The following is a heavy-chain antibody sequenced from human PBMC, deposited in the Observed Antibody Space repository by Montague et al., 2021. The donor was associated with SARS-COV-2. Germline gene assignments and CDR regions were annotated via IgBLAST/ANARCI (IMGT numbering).Heavy chain of an antibody. V-gene: IGHV4-4*02. CDR1: GGSISSDNW. Sequence: SETLSLTCAVSGGSISSDNWWSWVRQSPGKGLEWIGEIFHSGSTIYNPSLKSRVTMSVDKSKNDFSLKLSPVTAADTAMYYCARRITMVRGVTKRNNWFDPWGRGVLVTVSS. D-gene: IGHD3-10*01. J-gene: IGHJ5*02. CDR2: IFHSGST. CDR3: ARRITMVRGVTKRNNWFDP.